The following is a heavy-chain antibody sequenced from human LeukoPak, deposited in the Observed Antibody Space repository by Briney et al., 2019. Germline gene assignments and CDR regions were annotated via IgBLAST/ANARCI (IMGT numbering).Heavy chain of an antibody. J-gene: IGHJ4*02. Sequence: PSETLSLTCTVSGGSISSGSYYWSWIRQPAGKGLEWIGRIYTSGSTNYNPSLKSRVTISVDTSKNQFSLKLSSVTAADTAVYYCARVSPAAGIHYWGQGTLVTVSS. V-gene: IGHV4-61*02. CDR3: ARVSPAAGIHY. D-gene: IGHD6-13*01. CDR1: GGSISSGSYY. CDR2: IYTSGST.